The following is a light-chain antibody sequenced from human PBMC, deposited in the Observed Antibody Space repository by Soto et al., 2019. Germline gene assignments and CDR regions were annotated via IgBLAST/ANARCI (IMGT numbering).Light chain of an antibody. J-gene: IGLJ1*01. Sequence: QSALTQPASVSGSPGQSITISCTGTSSDVGGYNYVSCYQHHPGKAPKLMIYDVSNRPSGVSDRFSGSKSGNTAYLTISGVQAEDEADYYCSSYTSSSTFVFGTGTKLTVL. CDR1: SSDVGGYNY. CDR2: DVS. V-gene: IGLV2-14*03. CDR3: SSYTSSSTFV.